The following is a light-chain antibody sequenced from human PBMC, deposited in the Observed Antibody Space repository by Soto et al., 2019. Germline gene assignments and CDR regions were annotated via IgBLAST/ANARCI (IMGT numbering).Light chain of an antibody. J-gene: IGKJ5*01. CDR3: QQRSNWPPT. CDR2: DAS. CDR1: QSVSATY. V-gene: IGKV3-11*01. Sequence: ESGWTQSPGTLSLSPGQRVTLSCRASQSVSATYLAWYQQKPGQAPRLLIYDASNRATGIPARFSGSGSGTDFTLTISSLEPEDFAVYYCQQRSNWPPTFGQGTRLEIK.